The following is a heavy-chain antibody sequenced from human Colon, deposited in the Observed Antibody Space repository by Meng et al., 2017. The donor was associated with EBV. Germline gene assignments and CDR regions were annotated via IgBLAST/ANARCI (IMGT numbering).Heavy chain of an antibody. Sequence: QAQLQQGGAGLLKPSETLSRSCAVYGGSFRDYYWTWIRHPPGKGLEWIGEINESGSTKYNPSLKSRVTILMDTSKNQFSLRLSSVTAADTAVYYCRNAFCSAEAGCSDQWGQGTLVTVSS. D-gene: IGHD3-3*01. CDR1: GGSFRDYY. CDR2: INESGST. J-gene: IGHJ4*02. CDR3: RNAFCSAEAGCSDQ. V-gene: IGHV4-34*01.